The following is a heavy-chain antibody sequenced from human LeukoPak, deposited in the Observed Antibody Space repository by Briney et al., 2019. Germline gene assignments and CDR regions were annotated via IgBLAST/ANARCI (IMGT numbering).Heavy chain of an antibody. V-gene: IGHV1-18*01. CDR1: GYTFTSYG. CDR3: ARDGGDIVVVPAAASDY. D-gene: IGHD2-2*01. Sequence: ASVKVSCKASGYTFTSYGISWVRQAPGQGPEWMGWISAYNGNTNYAQKLQGRVTMTTDTSTSTAYMELRSLGSDDTAVYYCARDGGDIVVVPAAASDYWGQGTLVTVSS. CDR2: ISAYNGNT. J-gene: IGHJ4*02.